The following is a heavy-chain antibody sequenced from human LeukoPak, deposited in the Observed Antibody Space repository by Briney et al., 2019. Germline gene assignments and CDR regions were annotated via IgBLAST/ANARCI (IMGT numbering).Heavy chain of an antibody. J-gene: IGHJ4*02. V-gene: IGHV1-2*02. Sequence: ASVKVSCKASGYTFTGHYMHWIRQARGQGLEWMGWIHPNSGATHYNQKLQGRVTITSDTSIDTVYMELTSLIYDDTAVYYCARDDDWGPDYWGQGTLVTVSS. D-gene: IGHD3-9*01. CDR2: IHPNSGAT. CDR3: ARDDDWGPDY. CDR1: GYTFTGHY.